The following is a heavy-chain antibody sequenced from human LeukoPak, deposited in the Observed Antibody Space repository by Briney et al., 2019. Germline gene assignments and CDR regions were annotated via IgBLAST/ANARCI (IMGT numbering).Heavy chain of an antibody. V-gene: IGHV4-4*07. CDR1: GGSINNYY. D-gene: IGHD2-2*01. CDR2: IYTGGST. J-gene: IGHJ3*01. Sequence: SETLSLTCTVSGGSINNYYWSWIRQPAGKGLEWIGRIYTGGSTNYNSSLKSRVSMSLDTSRNQFSLKLSSVTAADTAVYYCARDNTRGAFDVWGQGTTVTVSS. CDR3: ARDNTRGAFDV.